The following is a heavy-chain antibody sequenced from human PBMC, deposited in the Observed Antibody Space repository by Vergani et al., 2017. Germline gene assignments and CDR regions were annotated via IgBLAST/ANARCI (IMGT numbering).Heavy chain of an antibody. CDR1: GFTFSSYG. D-gene: IGHD3-3*01. J-gene: IGHJ6*02. CDR3: ARDLKTDSFLEWLPCGYYYGMDV. Sequence: QVQLVESGGGVVQPGRSLRLSCAASGFTFSSYGMHWVRQAPGKGLEWVAVIWYDGSNKYYADSVKGRFTIPRDNSKNTLYLQMNSLRAEDTAVYYCARDLKTDSFLEWLPCGYYYGMDVWGQGTTVTVSS. CDR2: IWYDGSNK. V-gene: IGHV3-33*01.